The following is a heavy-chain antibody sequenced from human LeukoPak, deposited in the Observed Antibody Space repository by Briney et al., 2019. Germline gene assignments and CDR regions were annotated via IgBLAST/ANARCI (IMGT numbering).Heavy chain of an antibody. V-gene: IGHV4-61*02. CDR1: GGSISSGSYY. D-gene: IGHD6-19*01. Sequence: PSETLSLTCTVSGGSISSGSYYWSWIRQPAGKGLEWIGRIYTSGSTNYNPSLKSRVTISVDTSKDQFSLKLSSVTAADTAVYYCARGLAVAPGKFDYWGQGTLVTVSS. CDR2: IYTSGST. CDR3: ARGLAVAPGKFDY. J-gene: IGHJ4*02.